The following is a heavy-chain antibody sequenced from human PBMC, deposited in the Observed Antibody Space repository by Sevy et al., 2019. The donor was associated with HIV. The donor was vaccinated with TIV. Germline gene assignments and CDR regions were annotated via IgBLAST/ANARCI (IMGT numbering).Heavy chain of an antibody. J-gene: IGHJ4*02. Sequence: GSLRLSCAASGFTFSDHYMEWVRQAPGKGLEWDGRTRNKADSYTTEYAASVKGRFTISRDDSKNSLYLQMNSLKTEDTAVYYCATHAGIAAAGRVFDYWGQGSLVTVSS. CDR2: TRNKADSYTT. CDR3: ATHAGIAAAGRVFDY. CDR1: GFTFSDHY. D-gene: IGHD6-13*01. V-gene: IGHV3-72*01.